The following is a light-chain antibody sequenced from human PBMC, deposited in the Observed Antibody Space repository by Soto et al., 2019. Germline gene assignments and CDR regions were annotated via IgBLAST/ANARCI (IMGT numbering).Light chain of an antibody. J-gene: IGKJ1*01. V-gene: IGKV3-20*01. Sequence: EIVLTQSPGTLSLSPGERATLSCRASQTVGSSYIAWYQQRPGQAPRLLIYGASSRATGIPDRFGGSGSGTDFTLTISRLEPEDFAVYYCQQYDDSLTWTFGQGTKVEIK. CDR3: QQYDDSLTWT. CDR1: QTVGSSY. CDR2: GAS.